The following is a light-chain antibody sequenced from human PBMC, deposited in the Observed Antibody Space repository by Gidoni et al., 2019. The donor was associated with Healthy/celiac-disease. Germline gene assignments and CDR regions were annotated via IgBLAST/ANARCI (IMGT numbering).Light chain of an antibody. CDR1: QRVSSN. CDR2: GAS. CDR3: QQYDNWPRT. V-gene: IGKV3-15*01. Sequence: DIVMTQSPATLSVPPGERATLSCRASQRVSSNLAWYQQKPGQAPRLLIYGASTRATGIPVRFSGSGSGTEFALTISSLQSEDFAVYYCQQYDNWPRTFGQGTKVEFK. J-gene: IGKJ1*01.